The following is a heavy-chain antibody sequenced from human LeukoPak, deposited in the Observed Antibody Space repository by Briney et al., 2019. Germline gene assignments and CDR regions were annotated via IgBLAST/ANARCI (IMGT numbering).Heavy chain of an antibody. Sequence: SETLSPTCTVSNGSINSYYWGWVRQPAGKGLEWIGRIYNWRTTNYSPSLKRRLSMSLDTSKNQFYLTLRSVTAADTAVYYCGRQGYTASYYFLDYWSQGSLVTVSS. J-gene: IGHJ4*02. D-gene: IGHD1-26*01. CDR1: NGSINSYY. CDR3: GRQGYTASYYFLDY. CDR2: IYNWRTT. V-gene: IGHV4-4*07.